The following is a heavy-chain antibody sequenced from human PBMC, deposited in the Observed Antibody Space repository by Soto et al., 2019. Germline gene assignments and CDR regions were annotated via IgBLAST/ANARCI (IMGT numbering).Heavy chain of an antibody. J-gene: IGHJ4*02. CDR1: GFTFSSYW. D-gene: IGHD3-22*01. Sequence: EVQLVESGGGLVQPGGSLRVSCAASGFTFSSYWMHWVRQVPGKGLVWVSRISGDGSTTSYANAVRGRFIISRDNAKNTLYQQMNSLGAEGTALYYWTRPRYDGSGTPFAYWGQGALVTVAA. CDR2: ISGDGSTT. V-gene: IGHV3-74*01. CDR3: TRPRYDGSGTPFAY.